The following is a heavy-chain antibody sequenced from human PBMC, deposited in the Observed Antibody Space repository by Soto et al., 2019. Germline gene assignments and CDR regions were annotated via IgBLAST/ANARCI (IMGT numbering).Heavy chain of an antibody. V-gene: IGHV3-21*01. Sequence: GGLRVSCAASGFTFSSSWMDWVRQAPGKRLEWLSSISSSGYIFSTDSVRGRFTISRDNAKNSVYLQINSLRAEDTAVYFCARDCSGGSCYPGMDVWGQGTTVTVSS. J-gene: IGHJ6*02. CDR3: ARDCSGGSCYPGMDV. D-gene: IGHD2-15*01. CDR2: ISSSGYI. CDR1: GFTFSSSW.